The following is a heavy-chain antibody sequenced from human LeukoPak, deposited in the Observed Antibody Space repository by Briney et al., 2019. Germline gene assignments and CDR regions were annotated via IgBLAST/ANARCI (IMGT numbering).Heavy chain of an antibody. D-gene: IGHD4-17*01. Sequence: ASVKVSCKVSGYTLTELSVHWVRQAPGKGLEWMGGFDPEDGETIYAQKFQGRVTMTEDTSTDTAYMELSSLRSEDTAVYYCATAADYGDYRPDAFDIWGQGTMVTVSS. J-gene: IGHJ3*02. V-gene: IGHV1-24*01. CDR1: GYTLTELS. CDR2: FDPEDGET. CDR3: ATAADYGDYRPDAFDI.